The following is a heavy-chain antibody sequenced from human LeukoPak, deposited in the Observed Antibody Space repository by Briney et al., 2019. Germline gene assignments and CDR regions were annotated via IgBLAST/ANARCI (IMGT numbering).Heavy chain of an antibody. Sequence: ASVTVSCKASGYTFTGYYMNWVRQAPGQGLERMGWINLNSGGTNYAQKFQGRVTMSWDTSISTAYMELSRLKSDDTAVYYCARGKAFRASPTGFDPWGQGTLVTVSS. CDR3: ARGKAFRASPTGFDP. J-gene: IGHJ5*02. D-gene: IGHD3-16*01. CDR2: INLNSGGT. V-gene: IGHV1-2*02. CDR1: GYTFTGYY.